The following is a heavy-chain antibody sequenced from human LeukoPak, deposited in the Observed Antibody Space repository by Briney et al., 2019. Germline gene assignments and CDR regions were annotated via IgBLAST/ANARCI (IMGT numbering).Heavy chain of an antibody. J-gene: IGHJ6*02. D-gene: IGHD3-3*01. CDR3: ARGIGIFYGMDV. Sequence: WVSVIYSGGSTYYADSVKGRFTISRDNSKNTLYLQMNSLRAEDTAVYYCARGIGIFYGMDVWGQGTTVTVSS. CDR2: IYSGGST. V-gene: IGHV3-66*01.